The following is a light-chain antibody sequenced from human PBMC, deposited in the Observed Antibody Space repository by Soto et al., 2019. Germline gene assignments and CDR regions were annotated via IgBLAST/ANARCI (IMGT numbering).Light chain of an antibody. CDR3: CSYAGGRTFVV. CDR1: SSDIGSYNL. Sequence: QSALSQPASVSGSPGQSVTISCTGTSSDIGSYNLVSWYHHHPGQAPKLVIYEVNKRPSVDSNRFSGSKSGNTASLTIAGLQAEDEGEYYCCSYAGGRTFVVFGGGTKLTVL. V-gene: IGLV2-23*02. J-gene: IGLJ3*02. CDR2: EVN.